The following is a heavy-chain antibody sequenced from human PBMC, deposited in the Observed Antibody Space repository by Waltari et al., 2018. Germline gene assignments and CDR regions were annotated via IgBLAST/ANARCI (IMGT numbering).Heavy chain of an antibody. V-gene: IGHV4-39*01. CDR1: GGPITSSSHY. D-gene: IGHD6-13*01. CDR3: ATCVGAAVGTAAFDV. Sequence: QLHLQESGPGLVKPSETLSRTCSVSGGPITSSSHYWGWIREPPGKGMEWTGTVSYRGATCYHPSPRGRVTISLDTSKNQFSLILNSVTAADTAVYYCATCVGAAVGTAAFDVWGQGTMVTVSS. CDR2: VSYRGAT. J-gene: IGHJ3*01.